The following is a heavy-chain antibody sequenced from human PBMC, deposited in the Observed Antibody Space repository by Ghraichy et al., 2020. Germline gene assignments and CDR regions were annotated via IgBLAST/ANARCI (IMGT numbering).Heavy chain of an antibody. J-gene: IGHJ5*02. V-gene: IGHV3-23*01. D-gene: IGHD3/OR15-3a*01. CDR1: GFTFSSYA. Sequence: GGSLRLSCAASGFTFSSYAMSWVRQAPGKGLEWVSAISGSGGSTYYADSVKGRFTISRDNSKNTLYLQMNSLRAEDTAVYYCAKDQSSDWGLSNWFDPWGQGTLVTVSS. CDR2: ISGSGGST. CDR3: AKDQSSDWGLSNWFDP.